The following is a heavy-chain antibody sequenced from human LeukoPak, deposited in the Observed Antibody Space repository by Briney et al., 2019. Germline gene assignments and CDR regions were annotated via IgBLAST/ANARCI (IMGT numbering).Heavy chain of an antibody. CDR3: ARGSSQGGNYRFFDY. Sequence: PSETLSLTCAVYGGSFSGYYWSWIRQPPGKGLEWIGEINHSGSTNYNPSLKSRVTISVDTSKNQFSLKLSSVTAADTAVYYCARGSSQGGNYRFFDYWGQGTLVTVSS. J-gene: IGHJ4*02. CDR2: INHSGST. D-gene: IGHD4-11*01. CDR1: GGSFSGYY. V-gene: IGHV4-34*01.